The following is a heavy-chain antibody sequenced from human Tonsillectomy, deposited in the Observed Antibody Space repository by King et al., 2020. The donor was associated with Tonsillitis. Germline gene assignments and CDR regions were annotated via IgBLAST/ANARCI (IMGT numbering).Heavy chain of an antibody. CDR3: ATSGCIQHPRFDY. D-gene: IGHD5-18*01. Sequence: QLVQSGGGVVQPGRSLRLSCAASGFTFSSNAMHWVRQAPGKGLEWVAVISYDGINKYYSDSVMGRFTISRNNSKTTLYLQMPSLRAEDTTVYYCATSGCIQHPRFDYWGQGTLVTVSS. CDR1: GFTFSSNA. V-gene: IGHV3-30*14. CDR2: ISYDGINK. J-gene: IGHJ4*02.